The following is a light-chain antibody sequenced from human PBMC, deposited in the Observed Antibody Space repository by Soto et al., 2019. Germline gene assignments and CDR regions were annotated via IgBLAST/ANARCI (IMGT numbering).Light chain of an antibody. J-gene: IGLJ2*01. CDR3: SSYAASNNLGV. Sequence: QSVLTQPPSASGSPGQSVTISCIGTSSDVGGYNYVSWYQQHPGKAPKLMIYEVSKRPSGVPDRFSGSKSGNTASLTVSGLQAEDAADYYCSSYAASNNLGVFGGGTQLTVL. CDR2: EVS. V-gene: IGLV2-8*01. CDR1: SSDVGGYNY.